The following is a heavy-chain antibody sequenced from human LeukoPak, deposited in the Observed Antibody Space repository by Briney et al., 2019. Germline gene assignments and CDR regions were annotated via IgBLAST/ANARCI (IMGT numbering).Heavy chain of an antibody. CDR2: ISSSSSYI. V-gene: IGHV3-21*04. Sequence: GGSLRLSCVASGFTFSSYNMNWVRQAPGKGREGVGFISSSSSYIYYADSVKGRFTISRDNAKNSLYLQMNSLRAEDTALYHCARLGVTTDYYYYMDVWGKGTTVTISS. CDR3: ARLGVTTDYYYYMDV. J-gene: IGHJ6*03. CDR1: GFTFSSYN. D-gene: IGHD4-17*01.